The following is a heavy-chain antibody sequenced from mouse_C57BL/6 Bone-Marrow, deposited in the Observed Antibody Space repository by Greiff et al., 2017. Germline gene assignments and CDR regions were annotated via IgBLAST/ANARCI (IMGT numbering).Heavy chain of an antibody. CDR1: GYTFTSYW. CDR2: IHPNSGST. CDR3: ARGVLRYYYARDY. J-gene: IGHJ4*01. Sequence: QVQLQQPGAELVKPGASVKLSCKASGYTFTSYWMHWVKQRPGQGLEWIGMIHPNSGSTNYNEKFKSKATLTVDKSSSTAYMQLSSLTSEDSAVXYCARGVLRYYYARDYWGQGTSVTVSS. D-gene: IGHD1-1*01. V-gene: IGHV1-64*01.